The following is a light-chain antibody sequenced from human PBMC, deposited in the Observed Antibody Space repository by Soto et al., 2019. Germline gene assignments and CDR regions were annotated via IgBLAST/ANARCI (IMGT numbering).Light chain of an antibody. V-gene: IGKV3D-15*01. CDR3: QQHTQWPIT. Sequence: EVVMTQSPATLSVSPGERATLSCRASQSVNSNYLAWYQQKPGQPPRLLIYGISTRATDIADRFSASGSGTEFTLTISSLQPEDFAIYYCQQHTQWPITFGQGTRLEMK. CDR2: GIS. J-gene: IGKJ5*01. CDR1: QSVNSN.